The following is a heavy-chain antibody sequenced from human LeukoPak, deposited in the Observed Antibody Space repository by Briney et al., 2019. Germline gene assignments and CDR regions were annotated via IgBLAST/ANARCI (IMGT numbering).Heavy chain of an antibody. CDR3: ARVMVIAAAGPIDY. D-gene: IGHD6-13*01. J-gene: IGHJ4*02. CDR2: INWNGGST. Sequence: GSLRLSCAASGFTFDDYGMSWVRQAPGKGLEWVSGINWNGGSTGYADSVKGRFTISRDNAKNSLYLQMNSLRAEDTALYYCARVMVIAAAGPIDYWGQGTLVTVSS. CDR1: GFTFDDYG. V-gene: IGHV3-20*04.